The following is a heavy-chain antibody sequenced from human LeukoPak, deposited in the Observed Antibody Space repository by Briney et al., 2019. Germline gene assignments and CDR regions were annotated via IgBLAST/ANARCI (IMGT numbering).Heavy chain of an antibody. V-gene: IGHV3-7*01. Sequence: GGSLRLSCAGTGFTFSNYWMTWVRQAPGKGLEGVANIKRDGSEKHYVDSVMGRFTISRDNAMNSLYLEMSSLRVEDTAVYYCARDATPGYSGAWLDSFDIWGQGTMVTVSS. CDR2: IKRDGSEK. J-gene: IGHJ3*02. CDR3: ARDATPGYSGAWLDSFDI. D-gene: IGHD6-19*01. CDR1: GFTFSNYW.